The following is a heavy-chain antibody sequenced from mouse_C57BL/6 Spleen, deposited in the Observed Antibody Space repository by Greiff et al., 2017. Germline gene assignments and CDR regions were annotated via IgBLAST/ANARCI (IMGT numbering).Heavy chain of an antibody. J-gene: IGHJ4*01. D-gene: IGHD2-12*01. Sequence: VQLQQSGAELVKPGASVKMSCKASGYTFTTYPIEWMKQNHGKSLEWIGNFHPYNDDTKYNEKFKGKATLTVEKSSSTVYLELSRLASEDSAVYYCARRGSYDGYAMDYWGQGTSVTVSS. CDR2: FHPYNDDT. CDR1: GYTFTTYP. V-gene: IGHV1-47*01. CDR3: ARRGSYDGYAMDY.